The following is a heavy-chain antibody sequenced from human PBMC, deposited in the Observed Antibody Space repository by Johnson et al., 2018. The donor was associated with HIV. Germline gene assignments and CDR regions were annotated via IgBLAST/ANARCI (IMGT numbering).Heavy chain of an antibody. CDR2: VNPNGGNT. Sequence: EVQLVESGGGLAQPAWSPRLSCAASQFTFSSYYMNCVRQAPGNGLELVGQVNPNGGNTYLIDSGKDRFTVSRDNSKNILYLQMNSLIAEDTALYYCAIGPPFRNARNVFDMWGQGTKVTVTS. CDR3: AIGPPFRNARNVFDM. CDR1: QFTFSSYY. J-gene: IGHJ3*02. D-gene: IGHD3/OR15-3a*01. V-gene: IGHV3-25*03.